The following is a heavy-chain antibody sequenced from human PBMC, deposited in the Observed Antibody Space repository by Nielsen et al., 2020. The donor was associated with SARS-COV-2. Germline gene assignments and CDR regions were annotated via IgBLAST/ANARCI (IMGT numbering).Heavy chain of an antibody. CDR1: GFTFSSYA. J-gene: IGHJ4*02. Sequence: GGSLRLSCAASGFTFSSYAMHWVRQAPGKGLEWVAVISYDGSNKYYADSVKGRFTISRDNSKNTLYLRMNSLRAEDTAVYYCARGPLDTAMEKGGFDYWGQGTLVTVSS. V-gene: IGHV3-30-3*01. CDR3: ARGPLDTAMEKGGFDY. D-gene: IGHD5-18*01. CDR2: ISYDGSNK.